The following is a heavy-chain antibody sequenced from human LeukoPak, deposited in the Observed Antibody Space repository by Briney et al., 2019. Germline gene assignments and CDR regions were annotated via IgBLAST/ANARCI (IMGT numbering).Heavy chain of an antibody. V-gene: IGHV4-59*01. CDR2: IYYSGST. D-gene: IGHD3-22*01. CDR3: AGHPRDYESQYPDDPVHI. J-gene: IGHJ3*02. CDR1: GGSISSYY. Sequence: PSGTLSLTCTVSGGSISSYYWSWIRQRPGKGLEWIGYIYYSGSTNYNPSLKSRVTISVDTSKKQFSLKLSSVTGADTAVYYCAGHPRDYESQYPDDPVHIWRQDTMLTVS.